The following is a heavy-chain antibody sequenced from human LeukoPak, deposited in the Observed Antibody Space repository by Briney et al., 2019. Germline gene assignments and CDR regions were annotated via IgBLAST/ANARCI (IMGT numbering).Heavy chain of an antibody. CDR1: GFTFSSYE. CDR2: ISGSGGST. CDR3: AKVRYYDILTGYNDY. V-gene: IGHV3-23*01. Sequence: GGSLRLSCAASGFTFSSYEMNWVRQAPGKGLEWVSAISGSGGSTYYADSVKGRFTISRDNSKNTLYLQMNSLRAEDTAVYYCAKVRYYDILTGYNDYWGQGTLVTVSS. J-gene: IGHJ4*02. D-gene: IGHD3-9*01.